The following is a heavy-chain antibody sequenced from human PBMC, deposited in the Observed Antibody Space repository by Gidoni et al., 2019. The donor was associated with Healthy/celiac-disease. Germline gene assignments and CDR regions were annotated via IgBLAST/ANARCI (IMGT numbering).Heavy chain of an antibody. Sequence: QVQLVESGGGVVQPGRSLRLSCAASGFTFSSYAMHWVRQAPGKGLEWVAVISYDGRNKYYADSVKGRFTISRDNSKNTLYLQMNSLRAEDTAVYYCASSPVLVLPFDYWGQGTLVTVSS. CDR1: GFTFSSYA. V-gene: IGHV3-30*04. D-gene: IGHD1-7*01. CDR3: ASSPVLVLPFDY. J-gene: IGHJ4*02. CDR2: ISYDGRNK.